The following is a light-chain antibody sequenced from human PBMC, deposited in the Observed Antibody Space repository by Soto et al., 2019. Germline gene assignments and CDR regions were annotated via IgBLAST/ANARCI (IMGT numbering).Light chain of an antibody. CDR3: QSFDSRLSGYV. Sequence: QSALTQPASVSGSPGQSITISCTGTSSDVGGYNYVSWYQQHPGKAPKLMIYEVSNRPSGVSNRFSGSKSGNTASLTITGLQAEDEADYYCQSFDSRLSGYVFGTGTKLTVL. CDR1: SSDVGGYNY. V-gene: IGLV2-14*01. CDR2: EVS. J-gene: IGLJ1*01.